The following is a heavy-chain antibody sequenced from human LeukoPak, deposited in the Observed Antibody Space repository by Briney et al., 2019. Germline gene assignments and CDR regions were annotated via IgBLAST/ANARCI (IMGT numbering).Heavy chain of an antibody. CDR3: ARDLRSRGQLKASYYYYMDV. D-gene: IGHD6-13*01. Sequence: ASVKVSCKASGYIFTSYYMHWVRQAPGQGLEWMGIINPSGGSTSYAQKFQGRVTMTRDMSTSTVYMELSSLRSEDTAVYYCARDLRSRGQLKASYYYYMDVWGKGTTVTVSS. J-gene: IGHJ6*03. V-gene: IGHV1-46*01. CDR2: INPSGGST. CDR1: GYIFTSYY.